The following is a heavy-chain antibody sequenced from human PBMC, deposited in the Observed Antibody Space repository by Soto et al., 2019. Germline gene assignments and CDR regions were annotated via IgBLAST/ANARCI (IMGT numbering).Heavy chain of an antibody. Sequence: QVQLVQSGAEVKKPGSSVKVSCKASGGTFSSYTTSWLRQAPGQGLEWMGRIIPILGIANYAQKFQVRVTITADKSTSTAYMELSSLRSEDTAVYYCARDLDYYGSGSYYNIRDYWGQGTLVTVSS. CDR1: GGTFSSYT. V-gene: IGHV1-69*08. D-gene: IGHD3-10*01. J-gene: IGHJ4*02. CDR2: IIPILGIA. CDR3: ARDLDYYGSGSYYNIRDY.